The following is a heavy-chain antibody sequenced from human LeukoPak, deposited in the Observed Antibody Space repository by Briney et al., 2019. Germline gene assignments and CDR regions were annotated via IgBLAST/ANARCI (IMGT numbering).Heavy chain of an antibody. D-gene: IGHD3/OR15-3a*01. CDR1: GFTFINYW. V-gene: IGHV3-7*01. Sequence: SGGSLRLSCAASGFTFINYWMSWVRQAPGKGLEWVANLNQYGNDKYYADSVRGRFTISRDNARDSLYLQMNSLRAEDTALYYCSRDLGTGRPHDFWGQGTLVTVSS. J-gene: IGHJ4*02. CDR2: LNQYGNDK. CDR3: SRDLGTGRPHDF.